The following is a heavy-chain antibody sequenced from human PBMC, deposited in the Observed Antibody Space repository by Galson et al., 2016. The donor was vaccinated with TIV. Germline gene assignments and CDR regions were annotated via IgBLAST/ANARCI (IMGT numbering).Heavy chain of an antibody. Sequence: SVKVSCKASGYIFINYYIHWVRQAPGQGLEWLGWLNPDSGAPQYAQKFQGRVTMTRETSISTAYMELRRLISDDTAVYYCARVNWARAFDYWGQGTQVTVSS. CDR3: ARVNWARAFDY. V-gene: IGHV1-2*02. CDR2: LNPDSGAP. J-gene: IGHJ4*02. D-gene: IGHD7-27*01. CDR1: GYIFINYY.